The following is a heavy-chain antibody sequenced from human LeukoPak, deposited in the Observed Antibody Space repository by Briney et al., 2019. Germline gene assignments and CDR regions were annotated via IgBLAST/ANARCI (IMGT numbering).Heavy chain of an antibody. Sequence: SETLSLTCTVSGGSISSYYWSWIRQPPGKGLEWIGYIYYSGSTNYNPSLKSRVTIPVDTSKNQFSLKLSSVTAADTAVYYCAREGVRDGYNRVPFDYWGQGTLVTVSS. D-gene: IGHD5-24*01. J-gene: IGHJ4*02. V-gene: IGHV4-59*01. CDR2: IYYSGST. CDR3: AREGVRDGYNRVPFDY. CDR1: GGSISSYY.